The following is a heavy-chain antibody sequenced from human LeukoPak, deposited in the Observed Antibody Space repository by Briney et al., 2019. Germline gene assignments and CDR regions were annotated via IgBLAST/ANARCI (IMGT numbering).Heavy chain of an antibody. J-gene: IGHJ4*02. CDR1: GGSISNYY. CDR2: IYCSGST. Sequence: SETLSLTCTVSGGSISNYYWSWIRQPPGKGLEWIGYIYCSGSTSYNPSLKSGVTISLDTSKNQFSLKLSSVTAADTAVYYCAREGEAFFDYWGQGTLVTVSS. CDR3: AREGEAFFDY. V-gene: IGHV4-59*01.